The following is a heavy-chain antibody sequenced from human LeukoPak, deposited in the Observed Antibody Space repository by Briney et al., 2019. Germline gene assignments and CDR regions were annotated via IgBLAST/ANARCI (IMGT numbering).Heavy chain of an antibody. CDR2: ISYDGSNK. CDR1: GFTFSSYA. CDR3: AKELEIVVVPAAKGF. J-gene: IGHJ4*02. D-gene: IGHD2-2*03. Sequence: GGSLRLSCAASGFTFSSYAMHWVRQAPGKGLEWVAVISYDGSNKYYADSVKGRFTISRDNSKNTLYLQMNSLRAEDTAVYYCAKELEIVVVPAAKGFWGQGTLVTVSS. V-gene: IGHV3-30-3*02.